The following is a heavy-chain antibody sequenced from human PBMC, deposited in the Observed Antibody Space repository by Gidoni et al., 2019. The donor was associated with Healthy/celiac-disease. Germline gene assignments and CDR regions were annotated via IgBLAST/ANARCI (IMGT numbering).Heavy chain of an antibody. Sequence: QLQLQESGPGLVKPSETLSLTCTVSGGSISSSSYYWGWIRQPPRKGLEWIGSIYYSGSTYYNPSLKSRVTISVDTSKNQFSLKLSSVTAADTAVYYCARHNDSSGYYYDSNYYFDYWGQGTLVTVSS. V-gene: IGHV4-39*01. J-gene: IGHJ4*02. CDR2: IYYSGST. CDR3: ARHNDSSGYYYDSNYYFDY. D-gene: IGHD3-22*01. CDR1: GGSISSSSYY.